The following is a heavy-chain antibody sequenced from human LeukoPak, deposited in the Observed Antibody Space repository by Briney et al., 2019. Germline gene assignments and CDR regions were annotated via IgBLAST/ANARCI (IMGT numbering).Heavy chain of an antibody. Sequence: GGSLRLSCAASGFTFSSYAMHWVRQAPGKGLEWVAVISYDGSNKYYADSVKGRFTISRDNSKNTLYLQMNSLRAEDTAVYYCASGSSGWLRRGFQHYSDYWGQGTLVTVSS. D-gene: IGHD6-19*01. J-gene: IGHJ4*02. V-gene: IGHV3-30-3*01. CDR3: ASGSSGWLRRGFQHYSDY. CDR1: GFTFSSYA. CDR2: ISYDGSNK.